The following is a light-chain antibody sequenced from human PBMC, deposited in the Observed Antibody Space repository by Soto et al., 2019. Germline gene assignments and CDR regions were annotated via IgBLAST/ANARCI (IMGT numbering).Light chain of an antibody. CDR3: QQYATYWT. Sequence: DIQMTQSPSTLSASVGDRVTITCRASQSISPWLAWYQQIPGEAPKLLIYKASSLESWVPSRFSGSGSGTEFTLTISSRQPDDVATYYCQQYATYWTFGQGTKVEIK. V-gene: IGKV1-5*03. CDR1: QSISPW. J-gene: IGKJ1*01. CDR2: KAS.